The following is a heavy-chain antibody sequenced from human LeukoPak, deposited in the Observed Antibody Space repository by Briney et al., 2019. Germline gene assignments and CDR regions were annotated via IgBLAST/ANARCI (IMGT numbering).Heavy chain of an antibody. CDR1: GFTFSSYS. V-gene: IGHV3-21*04. D-gene: IGHD2-2*01. J-gene: IGHJ5*02. CDR3: ARAPGGYCSSTSCPNWFDP. Sequence: GGSLRLSCAASGFTFSSYSMNWVRQAPGKGLEWVSSISSSSSYIYYADSVKGRSTISRDNAKNSLYLQMNSLRAEDTAVYYCARAPGGYCSSTSCPNWFDPWGQGTLVTVSS. CDR2: ISSSSSYI.